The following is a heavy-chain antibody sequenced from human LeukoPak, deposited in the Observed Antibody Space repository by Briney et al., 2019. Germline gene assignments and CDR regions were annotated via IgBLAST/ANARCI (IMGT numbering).Heavy chain of an antibody. CDR3: ARDLGYCSNSSCYTSWFDP. D-gene: IGHD2-2*02. J-gene: IGHJ5*02. V-gene: IGHV3-30*04. Sequence: GGSLRLSCAASGFTFSSYAMHWVRQAPGKGLEWVAVISYDGSNKYYADSVKGRFTISRDNSKNTLYLQMNSLRAEDTAVYYCARDLGYCSNSSCYTSWFDPWGQGTLVTVSS. CDR2: ISYDGSNK. CDR1: GFTFSSYA.